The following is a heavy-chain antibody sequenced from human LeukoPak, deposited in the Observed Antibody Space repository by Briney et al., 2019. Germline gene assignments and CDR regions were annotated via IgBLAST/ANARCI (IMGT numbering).Heavy chain of an antibody. CDR1: GYTFTYYD. CDR2: MNPNSGNT. CDR3: ARRPARWLPLGGPDAFDI. D-gene: IGHD5-24*01. Sequence: GASVKVSCKASGYTFTYYDINWVRQATGQGLEWMGWMNPNSGNTGYAQNFQGRVTMTRNTSISTAYMELSSLRSEDTAVYYCARRPARWLPLGGPDAFDIWGQGTMVTVSS. V-gene: IGHV1-8*01. J-gene: IGHJ3*02.